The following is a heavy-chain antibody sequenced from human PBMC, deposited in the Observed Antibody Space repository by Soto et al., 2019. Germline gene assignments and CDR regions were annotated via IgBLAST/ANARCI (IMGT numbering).Heavy chain of an antibody. CDR1: GYTFTSYY. D-gene: IGHD3-22*01. J-gene: IGHJ6*02. CDR3: ARDPPYYDSIGTLMDV. CDR2: INPSGGST. V-gene: IGHV1-46*01. Sequence: ASVKVSCKASGYTFTSYYMHWVRQAPGQGLEWMGIINPSGGSTSYAQKFQGRVTMTRDTSTSTVYMELSSLRSEDTAVYDCARDPPYYDSIGTLMDVWGQGTTVTVSS.